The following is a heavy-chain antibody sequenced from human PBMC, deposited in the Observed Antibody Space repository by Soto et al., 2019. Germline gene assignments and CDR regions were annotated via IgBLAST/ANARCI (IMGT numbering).Heavy chain of an antibody. CDR3: AKADCTNGVCYEGYYYYGMDV. CDR1: GFTFSSYA. V-gene: IGHV3-23*01. Sequence: GGSLRLSCAASGFTFSSYAMSWVRQAPGKGLEWVSAISGSGGSTYYADSVKGRFTISRDNSKNTLYLQMNSLRAEDTAVYYCAKADCTNGVCYEGYYYYGMDVWGQGTTVTVSS. D-gene: IGHD2-8*01. CDR2: ISGSGGST. J-gene: IGHJ6*02.